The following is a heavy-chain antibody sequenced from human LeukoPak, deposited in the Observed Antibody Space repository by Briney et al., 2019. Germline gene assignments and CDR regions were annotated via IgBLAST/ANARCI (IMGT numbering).Heavy chain of an antibody. V-gene: IGHV1-18*01. CDR1: GYTFTRYG. Sequence: ASVKVSCKASGYTFTRYGISWVPQAPGQGLEGMGWISAYNGKTHYAQKPQGRVTMTTDTSTSTAYMELRSLRSDDTAVYYCARDRPSYGSGSYRAYYYYGMDVWGQGTTVTVSS. J-gene: IGHJ6*02. D-gene: IGHD3-10*01. CDR2: ISAYNGKT. CDR3: ARDRPSYGSGSYRAYYYYGMDV.